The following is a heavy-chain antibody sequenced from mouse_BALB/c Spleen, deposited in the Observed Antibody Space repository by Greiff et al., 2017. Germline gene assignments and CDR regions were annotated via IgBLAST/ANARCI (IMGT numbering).Heavy chain of an antibody. CDR2: IRNKANGYTT. CDR1: GFTFTDYY. Sequence: EVKVVESGGGLVQPGGSLRLSCATSGFTFTDYYMSWVRQPPGKALEWLGFIRNKANGYTTEYSASVKGRFTISRDNSQSILYLQMNTLRAEDSATYYCARDAITYYFDYWGQGTTLTVSS. CDR3: ARDAITYYFDY. J-gene: IGHJ2*01. V-gene: IGHV7-3*02. D-gene: IGHD2-4*01.